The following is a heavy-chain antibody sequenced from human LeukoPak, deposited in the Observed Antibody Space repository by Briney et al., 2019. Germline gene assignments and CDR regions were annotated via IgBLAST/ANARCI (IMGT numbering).Heavy chain of an antibody. D-gene: IGHD3-3*01. Sequence: GESLKISCKGSGYSFTSYWIGWVRQMPGKGLEWIGIIYPGDSDTRYSPSFQGQVTISADKSISTAYLQWSSLKASDTAMYYCARLLADFWSGYYIDYWGQGTPVTVSS. J-gene: IGHJ4*02. CDR1: GYSFTSYW. V-gene: IGHV5-51*01. CDR3: ARLLADFWSGYYIDY. CDR2: IYPGDSDT.